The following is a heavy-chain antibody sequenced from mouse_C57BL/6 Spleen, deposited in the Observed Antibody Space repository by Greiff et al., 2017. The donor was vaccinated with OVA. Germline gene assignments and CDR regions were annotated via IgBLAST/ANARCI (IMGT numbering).Heavy chain of an antibody. CDR3: ARPTGDLYYAMDC. J-gene: IGHJ4*01. CDR1: GYTFTSYW. D-gene: IGHD4-1*01. Sequence: QVQLQQPGAELVKPGASVKLSCKASGYTFTSYWMHWVKQRPGQGLEWIGMIHPNSGSTNYNEKFKSKATLTVDKSSSTAYMQLSSLTSEDSAVYYCARPTGDLYYAMDCWGQGTSVTVSS. V-gene: IGHV1-64*01. CDR2: IHPNSGST.